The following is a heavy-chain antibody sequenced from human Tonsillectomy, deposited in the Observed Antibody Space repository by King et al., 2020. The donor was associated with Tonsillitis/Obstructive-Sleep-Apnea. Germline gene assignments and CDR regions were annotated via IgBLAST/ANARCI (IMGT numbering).Heavy chain of an antibody. D-gene: IGHD3-10*01. CDR3: ASTGDPCGSGNYFSNAMDV. CDR1: GYSFTTYW. CDR2: IDPSDSYT. Sequence: VQLVESGAEVKKPGESLRISCQSSGYSFTTYWISWVRQMPGKGLEWMGRIDPSDSYTNYSPSFQGHVTISADKSITTAYLQWSSLKASDTAIYYCASTGDPCGSGNYFSNAMDVWGQGTTVTVSS. V-gene: IGHV5-10-1*03. J-gene: IGHJ6*02.